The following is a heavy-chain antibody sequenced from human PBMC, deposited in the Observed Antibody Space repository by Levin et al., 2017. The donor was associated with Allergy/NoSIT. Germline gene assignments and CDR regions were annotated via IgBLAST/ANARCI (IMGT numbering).Heavy chain of an antibody. D-gene: IGHD3-16*01. CDR3: ARWRGSMSLDY. J-gene: IGHJ4*02. CDR1: GFTFSNYL. CDR2: IKQDGSGK. V-gene: IGHV3-7*01. Sequence: PGGSLRLSCAASGFTFSNYLMSWVRQAPGKGLEWVANIKQDGSGKYYVDSVKGRFTISRDNAKNSLYLQMNSLRVEDTAIYYCARWRGSMSLDYWGQGSLVTVSS.